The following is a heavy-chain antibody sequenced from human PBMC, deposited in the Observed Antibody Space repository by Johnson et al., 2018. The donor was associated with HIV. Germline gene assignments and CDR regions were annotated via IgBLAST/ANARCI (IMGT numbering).Heavy chain of an antibody. CDR1: GFTFDDYG. CDR3: AREGGYSSSWGRAFDI. CDR2: INWNGGST. J-gene: IGHJ3*02. D-gene: IGHD6-13*01. Sequence: VQLVESGGGVVRPGGSLRLSCAASGFTFDDYGMSWVRQAPGKGLEWVSVINWNGGSTGYADAVKGRFTISRDTTKNPLYMQMNSLRAEDTALYYCAREGGYSSSWGRAFDIWGQGTMVTVSS. V-gene: IGHV3-20*04.